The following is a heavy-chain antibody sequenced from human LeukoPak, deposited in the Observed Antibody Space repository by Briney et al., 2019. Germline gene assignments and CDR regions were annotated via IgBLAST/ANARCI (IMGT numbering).Heavy chain of an antibody. D-gene: IGHD2-2*01. CDR3: ARDCSSTSCYGGFDY. CDR1: GGSISSYY. Sequence: PSETLSLTCTVSGGSISSYYWSWIRQPPGKGLEGIGYIYYSGSTNYNPSLKSRVTISVDTSKNQFSLKLSSVTAADTAVYYCARDCSSTSCYGGFDYWGQGTLVTVSS. J-gene: IGHJ4*02. CDR2: IYYSGST. V-gene: IGHV4-59*01.